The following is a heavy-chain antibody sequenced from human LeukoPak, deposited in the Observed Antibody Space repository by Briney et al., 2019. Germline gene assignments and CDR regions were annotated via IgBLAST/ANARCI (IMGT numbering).Heavy chain of an antibody. J-gene: IGHJ4*02. D-gene: IGHD3-22*01. CDR3: ARARAGEGYSY. Sequence: SETLPLTCTVSGGSFTDYYWGWIRQPPGKGLEWIGSIYYRGNTFYNPSLRNRVSISIDTSKGRFSLKLSSVTAADTAVYYCARARAGEGYSYWGQGTLVTVSS. CDR1: GGSFTDYY. V-gene: IGHV4-39*07. CDR2: IYYRGNT.